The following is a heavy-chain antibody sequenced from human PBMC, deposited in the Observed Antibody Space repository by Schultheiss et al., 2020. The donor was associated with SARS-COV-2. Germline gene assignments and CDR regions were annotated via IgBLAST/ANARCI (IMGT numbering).Heavy chain of an antibody. CDR2: ISGSGGST. CDR3: AREVRIVGATTSFDY. D-gene: IGHD1-26*01. J-gene: IGHJ4*02. CDR1: GFTFSSYA. V-gene: IGHV3-23*01. Sequence: GGSLRLSCAASGFTFSSYAMSWVRQAPGKGLEWVSAISGSGGSTYYADSVKGRFTISRDNSKNTLYLQMNSLRAEDTAVYYCAREVRIVGATTSFDYWGQGTLVTVSS.